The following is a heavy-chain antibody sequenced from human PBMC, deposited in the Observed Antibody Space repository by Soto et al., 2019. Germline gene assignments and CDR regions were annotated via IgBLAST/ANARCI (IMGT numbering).Heavy chain of an antibody. Sequence: SVKVSCKASGGTFGSDGISWVRQAPGQGLEWMGGITPIFRATKYAQKFQGRVTITADESTSTAYMELSSLRSEDTAVYYCARGRDTYYYDSSGYSGWYFDLWGRGTLVTVSS. CDR2: ITPIFRAT. CDR3: ARGRDTYYYDSSGYSGWYFDL. V-gene: IGHV1-69*13. D-gene: IGHD3-22*01. J-gene: IGHJ2*01. CDR1: GGTFGSDG.